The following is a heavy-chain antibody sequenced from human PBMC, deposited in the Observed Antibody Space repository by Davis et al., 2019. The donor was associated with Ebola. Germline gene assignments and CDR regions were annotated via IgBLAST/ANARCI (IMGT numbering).Heavy chain of an antibody. CDR1: GFTFSSYA. D-gene: IGHD1-26*01. Sequence: GESLKISCAASGFTFSSYAMHWVRQAPGKGLEYVSAISSNGGSTYYANSVKGRFTISRDNSKNTLYLQMGSLRAEDMAVYYCARTVGATWVDYWGQGTLVTVSS. CDR2: ISSNGGST. V-gene: IGHV3-64*01. J-gene: IGHJ4*02. CDR3: ARTVGATWVDY.